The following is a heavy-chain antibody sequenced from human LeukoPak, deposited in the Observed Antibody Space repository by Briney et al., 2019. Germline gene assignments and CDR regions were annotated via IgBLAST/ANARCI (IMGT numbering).Heavy chain of an antibody. Sequence: AASVKVSCKASGYTFNGYYMHWVRQAPGQGLEWMGRINPNSGGTNYAQKFQGRVTMTRDTPISTAYMELSRLRSDDTAVYYCARFPRLVGYYYGMDVWGQGTTVTVSS. CDR2: INPNSGGT. J-gene: IGHJ6*02. D-gene: IGHD6-6*01. CDR3: ARFPRLVGYYYGMDV. V-gene: IGHV1-2*06. CDR1: GYTFNGYY.